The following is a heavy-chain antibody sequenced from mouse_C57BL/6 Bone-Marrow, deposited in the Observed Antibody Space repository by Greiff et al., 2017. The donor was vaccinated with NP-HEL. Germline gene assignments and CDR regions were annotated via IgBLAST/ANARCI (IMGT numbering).Heavy chain of an antibody. Sequence: DVMLVESGGGLVQPGGSLKLSCAASGFTFSDYYMYWVRQTPEKRLEWVAYISNGGGSTYYPDTVKGRFTISRDNAKNTLYLQMSRLKSEDTAMYYCARRLLLRRYYAMDYWGQGTSVTVSS. V-gene: IGHV5-12*01. CDR3: ARRLLLRRYYAMDY. J-gene: IGHJ4*01. CDR2: ISNGGGST. CDR1: GFTFSDYY. D-gene: IGHD1-1*01.